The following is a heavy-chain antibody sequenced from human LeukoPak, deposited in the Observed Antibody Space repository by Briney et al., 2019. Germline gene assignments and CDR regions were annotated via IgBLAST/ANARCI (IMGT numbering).Heavy chain of an antibody. CDR1: GFSFNTYS. CDR2: ISRTSEST. Sequence: GGSLRLSCAASGFSFNTYSMTWVRQAPGKGLEWVSIISRTSESTFYADSEKGRFTISRDNAKNSLYLQMNGLRADDTATYYCARGATDTTRWFDPWGQGTLVTVSS. CDR3: ARGATDTTRWFDP. D-gene: IGHD1-7*01. V-gene: IGHV3-21*01. J-gene: IGHJ5*02.